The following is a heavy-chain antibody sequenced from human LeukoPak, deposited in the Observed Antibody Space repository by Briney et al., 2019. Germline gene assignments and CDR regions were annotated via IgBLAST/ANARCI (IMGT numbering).Heavy chain of an antibody. V-gene: IGHV3-53*01. Sequence: GGSLRLSCAASGFTVSSYYMSWVRQAPGKGLEWVSVIYSGGSTYYADSVKGRFTISRDNSKNTLYLQMNSLRAEDTAVYYCAREEQLVYYGMDVWGQGTTVTVSS. CDR3: AREEQLVYYGMDV. CDR2: IYSGGST. J-gene: IGHJ6*02. D-gene: IGHD6-13*01. CDR1: GFTVSSYY.